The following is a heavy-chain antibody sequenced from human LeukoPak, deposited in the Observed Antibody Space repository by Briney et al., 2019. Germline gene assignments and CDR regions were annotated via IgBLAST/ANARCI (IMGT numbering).Heavy chain of an antibody. CDR1: GGSISSSSYY. J-gene: IGHJ4*02. Sequence: PSETLSLTCTVSGGSISSSSYYWGWIRQPPGKGLEWIGSIYYSGSTDYNPSLKSRVTISVDTSKNQFSLKLSSVTAADTAVYYCARTYGDYYYFDYWGQGTLVTVSS. D-gene: IGHD4-17*01. V-gene: IGHV4-39*01. CDR2: IYYSGST. CDR3: ARTYGDYYYFDY.